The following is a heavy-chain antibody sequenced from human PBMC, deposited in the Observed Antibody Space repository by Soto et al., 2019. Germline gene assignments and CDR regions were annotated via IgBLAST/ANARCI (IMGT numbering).Heavy chain of an antibody. Sequence: SVKVSCKAAGFTFTSSAMQWVRQARGQRLEWIGWIVVGSGNTNYAQKFQERVTITRDMSTSTAYMELSSLRSEDTAVYYCACAYGSGSTAFDYWGQGTLVTVS. V-gene: IGHV1-58*02. J-gene: IGHJ4*02. D-gene: IGHD3-10*01. CDR1: GFTFTSSA. CDR2: IVVGSGNT. CDR3: ACAYGSGSTAFDY.